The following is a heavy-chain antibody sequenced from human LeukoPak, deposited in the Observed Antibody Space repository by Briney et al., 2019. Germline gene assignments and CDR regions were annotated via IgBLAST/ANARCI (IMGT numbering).Heavy chain of an antibody. J-gene: IGHJ2*01. CDR2: INHSGST. CDR3: ARGSYMSSSWISRRKYWYFDL. V-gene: IGHV4-34*01. Sequence: SETLSLTCAVYGGSFSGYYWSWIRQPPGKGLAWIGEINHSGSTNYNPSLKSRVTISVDTSKNQFSLKLSSVTAADTAVYYCARGSYMSSSWISRRKYWYFDLWGRGTLVTVSS. D-gene: IGHD6-13*01. CDR1: GGSFSGYY.